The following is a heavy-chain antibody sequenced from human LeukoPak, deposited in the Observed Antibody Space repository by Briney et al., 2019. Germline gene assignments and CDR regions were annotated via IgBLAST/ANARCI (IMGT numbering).Heavy chain of an antibody. D-gene: IGHD1-26*01. V-gene: IGHV3-48*02. CDR1: GFTFSSHG. CDR2: ISSRSSTI. Sequence: GGSLRLSCEASGFTFSSHGMNWVRQAPGKGLEWVLYISSRSSTIYHADSVKGRFAISRDNAKNSVYLQMNSLRDEDTAVYYCARDLSGSYYYGMDVWGQGTTVTVSS. CDR3: ARDLSGSYYYGMDV. J-gene: IGHJ6*02.